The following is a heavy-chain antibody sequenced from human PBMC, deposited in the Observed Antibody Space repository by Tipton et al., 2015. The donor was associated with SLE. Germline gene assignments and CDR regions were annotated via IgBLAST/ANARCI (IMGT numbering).Heavy chain of an antibody. CDR2: ISYTETT. Sequence: LRLSCTVSGGSVSAGRFYWSWLRQLPGKGLEWIGFISYTETTYYNPSLKSRVTISIDRSKNQFSLRLNSVTAADTAVYYCARGDFDWYDIPDAFDTGGQGTMVTVSS. CDR1: GGSVSAGRFY. CDR3: ARGDFDWYDIPDAFDT. D-gene: IGHD3-9*01. J-gene: IGHJ3*02. V-gene: IGHV4-31*02.